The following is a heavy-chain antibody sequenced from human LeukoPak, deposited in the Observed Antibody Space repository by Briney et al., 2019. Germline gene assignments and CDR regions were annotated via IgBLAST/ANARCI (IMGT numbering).Heavy chain of an antibody. V-gene: IGHV3-23*01. J-gene: IGHJ6*03. D-gene: IGHD2-2*03. CDR3: AKWIYNYYMDV. CDR1: GSTFSCYA. Sequence: GGSLRLSCAASGSTFSCYAMRWVRQAPGKVLGWVSAIRGSGGSTYYADSVKGRFTIFSDTSKNTLSRQMNSLRPEPTRVSYCAKWIYNYYMDVWGKGTTVAVSS. CDR2: IRGSGGST.